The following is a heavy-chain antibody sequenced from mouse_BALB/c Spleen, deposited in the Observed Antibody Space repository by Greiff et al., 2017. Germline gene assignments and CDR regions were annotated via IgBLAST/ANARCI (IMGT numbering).Heavy chain of an antibody. CDR1: GYTFTSYV. CDR3: AREGYYGNAMDY. D-gene: IGHD2-1*01. V-gene: IGHV1-14*01. CDR2: INPYNDGT. Sequence: VHVKQSGPELVKPGASVKMSCKASGYTFTSYVMHWVKQKPGQGLEWIGYINPYNDGTKYNEKFKGKATLTSDKSSSTAYMELSSLTSEDSAVYYCAREGYYGNAMDYWGQGTSVTVSS. J-gene: IGHJ4*01.